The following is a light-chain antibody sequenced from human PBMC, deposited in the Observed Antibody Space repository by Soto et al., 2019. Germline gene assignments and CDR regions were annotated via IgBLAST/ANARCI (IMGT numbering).Light chain of an antibody. CDR2: GAS. Sequence: EIVMTQSPATLSVSPGERATLSCRASQSVGSNFAWYQQKPGQAPRLLIYGASTRATGIPVRFSGSGSGTEFTLTISSLQSEDFAVYYCQQYNNWPPWTFGQGTNVEIK. CDR1: QSVGSN. CDR3: QQYNNWPPWT. V-gene: IGKV3-15*01. J-gene: IGKJ1*01.